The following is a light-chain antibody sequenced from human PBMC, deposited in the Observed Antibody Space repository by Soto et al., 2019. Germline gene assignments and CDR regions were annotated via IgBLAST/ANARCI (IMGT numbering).Light chain of an antibody. V-gene: IGKV1-39*01. J-gene: IGKJ4*01. CDR1: QSISSY. Sequence: DIQMTQSPSSLSASVGDRVTITCRASQSISSYLNWYQQKPGKAPKLLIYAASSLQSGMPSRFSGSGSGTDFTLTISSLQPEDFATYYCQQSYSTPLPFGGGTKVEIK. CDR2: AAS. CDR3: QQSYSTPLP.